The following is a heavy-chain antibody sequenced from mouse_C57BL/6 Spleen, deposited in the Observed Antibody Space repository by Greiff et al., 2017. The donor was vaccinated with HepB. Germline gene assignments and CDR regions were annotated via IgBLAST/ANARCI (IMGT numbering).Heavy chain of an antibody. CDR3: ARHYGSSPLDY. D-gene: IGHD1-1*01. J-gene: IGHJ2*01. V-gene: IGHV5-17*01. Sequence: EVKLMESGGGLVKPGGSLKLSCAASGFTFSDYGMHWVRQAPEKGLEWVAYISSGSSTIYYADTVKGRFTISIDNAKNTLFLQMTSLRSEDTAMYYCARHYGSSPLDYWGQGTTLTVSS. CDR2: ISSGSSTI. CDR1: GFTFSDYG.